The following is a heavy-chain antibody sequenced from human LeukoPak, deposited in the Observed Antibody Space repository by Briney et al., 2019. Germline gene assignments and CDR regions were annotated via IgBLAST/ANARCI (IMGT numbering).Heavy chain of an antibody. CDR1: GFTFSSYG. Sequence: PGGSLRLSCAASGFTFSSYGMHWVRQAPGKGLEWVSSISSSSSDIYYADSVKGRFTISRDNAKNSLYLQMNSLRAEDTAVYYCARDSDSSGWLDYYMDVWGKGTTVTISS. D-gene: IGHD6-19*01. CDR2: ISSSSSDI. V-gene: IGHV3-21*01. CDR3: ARDSDSSGWLDYYMDV. J-gene: IGHJ6*03.